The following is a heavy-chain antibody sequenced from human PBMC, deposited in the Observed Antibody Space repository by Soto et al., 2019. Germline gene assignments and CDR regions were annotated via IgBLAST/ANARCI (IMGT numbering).Heavy chain of an antibody. Sequence: QVQLVESGGGVVQPGRSLRLSCAASGFTFSSYGMHWVRQAPGKGLEWVAVISYDGSNKYYADSVKGRFTISRDNSKNLLNLQMKSLRVEETVVYYCAKGQAYYDIFTGEGYFDYWGQGTLVTVSS. J-gene: IGHJ4*02. V-gene: IGHV3-30*18. CDR2: ISYDGSNK. CDR1: GFTFSSYG. CDR3: AKGQAYYDIFTGEGYFDY. D-gene: IGHD3-9*01.